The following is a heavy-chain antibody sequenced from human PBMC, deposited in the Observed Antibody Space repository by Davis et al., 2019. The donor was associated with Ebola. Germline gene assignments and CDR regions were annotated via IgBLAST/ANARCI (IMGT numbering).Heavy chain of an antibody. Sequence: SEILSLTCTVSGGSISSYYWSWIRQPPGKGLEWIGYIYYSGSTNYNPSLKSRVTISVDTSKNQFSLKLSSVTAADTAVYYCSRGADAYKSGVDWGQGTLVTVSS. D-gene: IGHD5-24*01. V-gene: IGHV4-59*01. J-gene: IGHJ4*02. CDR3: SRGADAYKSGVD. CDR1: GGSISSYY. CDR2: IYYSGST.